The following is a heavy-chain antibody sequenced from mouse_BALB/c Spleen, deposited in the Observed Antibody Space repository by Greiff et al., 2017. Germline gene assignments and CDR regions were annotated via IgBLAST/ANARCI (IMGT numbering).Heavy chain of an antibody. D-gene: IGHD3-1*01. V-gene: IGHV1-54*01. J-gene: IGHJ4*01. Sequence: QVQLQQSGAELVRPGTSVKVSCKASGYAFTNYLIEWVKQRPGQGLEWIGVINPGSGGTNYNEKFKGKATLTADKSSSTAYMQLSSLTSDDSAVYFCARRTARATLYAMDYWGQGTSVTVAS. CDR2: INPGSGGT. CDR3: ARRTARATLYAMDY. CDR1: GYAFTNYL.